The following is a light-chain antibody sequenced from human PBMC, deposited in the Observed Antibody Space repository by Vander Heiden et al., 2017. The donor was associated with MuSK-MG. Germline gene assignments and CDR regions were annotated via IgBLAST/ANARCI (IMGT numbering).Light chain of an antibody. V-gene: IGKV1-39*01. Sequence: DIQMTQSPSSLSASVRDRVTITCRASQSISNYLNWYQLKPGKAPKLLIYAASSLQSGVPSRFSGSGSGTDFTLTISRLQPEDFATYFCQQSDSTPHTFGQGTKLEIK. CDR2: AAS. CDR1: QSISNY. CDR3: QQSDSTPHT. J-gene: IGKJ2*01.